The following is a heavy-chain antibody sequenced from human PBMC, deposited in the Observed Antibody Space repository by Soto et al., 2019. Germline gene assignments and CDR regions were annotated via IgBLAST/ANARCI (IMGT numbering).Heavy chain of an antibody. J-gene: IGHJ4*02. CDR2: INPNSGDT. Sequence: LKLSCKASGYTFTGYYMHWVRQAPGQGLEWMGWINPNSGDTKYAQKFQGRVTMTRDTSTRTAYMEVSRLTSDDTAVYYCARSLSTIGGRPDSWGQGTLVTVSS. D-gene: IGHD6-6*01. CDR3: ARSLSTIGGRPDS. V-gene: IGHV1-2*02. CDR1: GYTFTGYY.